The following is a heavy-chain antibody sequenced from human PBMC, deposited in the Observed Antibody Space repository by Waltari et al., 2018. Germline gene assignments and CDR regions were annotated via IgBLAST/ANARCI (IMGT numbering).Heavy chain of an antibody. CDR3: ARERTIFGVVITRYYYGMDV. J-gene: IGHJ6*02. CDR2: INPRGGST. Sequence: QVQLVQSGAEVKKPGASVKVSCKASGYTFSSYYMHWVRQAPGQGLEWMGMINPRGGSTSYAQRFQGRVTMTRDTSTSTVYMELSSLRSEDTAVYYCARERTIFGVVITRYYYGMDVWGQGTTVTAAS. CDR1: GYTFSSYY. D-gene: IGHD3-3*01. V-gene: IGHV1-46*01.